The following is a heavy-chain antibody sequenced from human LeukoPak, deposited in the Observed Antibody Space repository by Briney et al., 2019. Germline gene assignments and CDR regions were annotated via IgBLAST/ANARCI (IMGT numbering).Heavy chain of an antibody. Sequence: ASVKVSCKASGYTFTSYGISWVRQAPGQGLEWMGWISAYNGNTNYAQKPQGRVTMTTDTSTSTAYMELRSLRSDDTAVYYCARVVGSSSWQESGNWFDPWGQGTLVTVSS. CDR3: ARVVGSSSWQESGNWFDP. CDR1: GYTFTSYG. D-gene: IGHD6-13*01. CDR2: ISAYNGNT. J-gene: IGHJ5*02. V-gene: IGHV1-18*01.